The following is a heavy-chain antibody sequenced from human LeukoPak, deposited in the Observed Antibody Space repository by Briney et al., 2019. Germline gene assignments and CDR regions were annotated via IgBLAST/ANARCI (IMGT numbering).Heavy chain of an antibody. J-gene: IGHJ4*02. V-gene: IGHV1-69*06. CDR2: IIPIFGTA. CDR3: ARDISRRGITMIAN. D-gene: IGHD3-22*01. CDR1: GYTFTGYY. Sequence: ASVKVSCKASGYTFTGYYMHWVRQAPGQGLEWMGGIIPIFGTANYAQKFQGRVTIAADKSTSTAYMELSSLRSEDTAVYYCARDISRRGITMIANWGQGTLVTVSS.